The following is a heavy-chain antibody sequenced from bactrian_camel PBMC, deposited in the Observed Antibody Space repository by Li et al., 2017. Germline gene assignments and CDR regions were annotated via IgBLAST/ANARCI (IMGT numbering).Heavy chain of an antibody. CDR1: GLSTAFNSIC. CDR3: AADHSWNRCPPRRYEYSF. D-gene: IGHD1*01. CDR2: IDSDGIV. V-gene: IGHV3S53*01. J-gene: IGHJ4*01. Sequence: HVQLVESGGGSVQSGGSLKLSCAASGLSTAFNSICMAWFRQAPGEEREEVAAIDSDGIVSYADSVKGRFTISQDSATNTLYLQMNSLKSEDTSIYYCAADHSWNRCPPRRYEYSFWGQGTQVTVSS.